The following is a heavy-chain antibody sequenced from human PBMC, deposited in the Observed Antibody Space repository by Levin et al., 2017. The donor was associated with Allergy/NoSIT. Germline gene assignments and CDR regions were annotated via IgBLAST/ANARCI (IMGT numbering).Heavy chain of an antibody. CDR1: GFTFSDYY. CDR2: ISISGSYT. Sequence: GGSLRLSCAASGFTFSDYYMYWIRQAPGKGLEWVSYISISGSYTNYADSVKGRFTISRDNAKNSLYLQMNSLRAEDTAVFYCARAVGATSFLYYGMDVWGQGTTVTVSS. D-gene: IGHD1-26*01. J-gene: IGHJ6*02. CDR3: ARAVGATSFLYYGMDV. V-gene: IGHV3-11*03.